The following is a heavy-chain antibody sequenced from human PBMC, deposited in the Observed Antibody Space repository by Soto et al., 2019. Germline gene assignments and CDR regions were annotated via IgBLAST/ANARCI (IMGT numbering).Heavy chain of an antibody. V-gene: IGHV4-61*08. CDR3: ARDPTDPTGFDY. D-gene: IGHD1-1*01. Sequence: SETLSLTCTVSGGSVSSGGYYWSWIRQPPGKGLEWIGYIYYSGSTNYNPSLKSRVTISVDTSKNQFSLKLSSVTAADTAVYYCARDPTDPTGFDYWGQGTLVTVSS. J-gene: IGHJ4*02. CDR1: GGSVSSGGYY. CDR2: IYYSGST.